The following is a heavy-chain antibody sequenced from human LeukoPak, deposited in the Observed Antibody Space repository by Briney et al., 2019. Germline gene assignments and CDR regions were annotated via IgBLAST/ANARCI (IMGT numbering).Heavy chain of an antibody. V-gene: IGHV4-61*09. J-gene: IGHJ4*02. Sequence: SQTLSLTCTVSGGSISSGSYHWSWIRQPAGEGLEWIGHIYTSGRTNHNPSLKSRVTISADTSKNQFSLKLNSVTAADTAVYYCARTGYNSGCYEYWGQGILVTVSS. D-gene: IGHD6-19*01. CDR1: GGSISSGSYH. CDR2: IYTSGRT. CDR3: ARTGYNSGCYEY.